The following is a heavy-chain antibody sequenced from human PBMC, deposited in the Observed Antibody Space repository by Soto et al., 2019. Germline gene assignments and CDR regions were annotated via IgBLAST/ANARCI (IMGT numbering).Heavy chain of an antibody. V-gene: IGHV3-7*05. CDR3: ARDVSPGRSGLYFDAFDI. CDR2: IRKDGSQR. D-gene: IGHD2-8*01. Sequence: EVQLVESGGGLVQPGGSLTLSCAASEFAFSSYWMTWVRQAPGKGLGWVAHIRKDGSQRSYLDSERGRLTISRDNSKNSLYLQMSRLRAEDTALYFCARDVSPGRSGLYFDAFDIWGQGTMVTVSS. CDR1: EFAFSSYW. J-gene: IGHJ3*02.